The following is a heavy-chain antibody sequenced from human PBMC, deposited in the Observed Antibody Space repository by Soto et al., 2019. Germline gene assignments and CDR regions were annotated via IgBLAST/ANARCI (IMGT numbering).Heavy chain of an antibody. Sequence: LRLSCAASGFTFSDYYMNWIRQAPGKGLEWVSYISSSGSTIYYADSVKGRFTISRDNAKNSLYLQMNSLRAEDTAVYYCARDFGDIVATDWSYFDYWGQGTLVTVSS. CDR2: ISSSGSTI. V-gene: IGHV3-11*01. CDR3: ARDFGDIVATDWSYFDY. J-gene: IGHJ4*02. D-gene: IGHD5-12*01. CDR1: GFTFSDYY.